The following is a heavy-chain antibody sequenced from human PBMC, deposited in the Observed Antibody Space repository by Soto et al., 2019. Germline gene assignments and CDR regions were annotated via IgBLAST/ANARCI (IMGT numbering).Heavy chain of an antibody. CDR3: ARRLVGGVNYFDY. D-gene: IGHD3-16*01. V-gene: IGHV4-34*01. J-gene: IGHJ4*02. CDR2: INHSGST. Sequence: SETLSLTYAVFGGSFSGHYWSWIRQPPGKGLEWIGEINHSGSTNYNPSLKSRVTISVDTSKNQFSLKLSSVTAARTAVYYCARRLVGGVNYFDYWGQGTLVPLPS. CDR1: GGSFSGHY.